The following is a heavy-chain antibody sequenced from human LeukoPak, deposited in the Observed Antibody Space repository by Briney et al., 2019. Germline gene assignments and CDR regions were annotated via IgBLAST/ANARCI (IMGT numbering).Heavy chain of an antibody. Sequence: GGSLGLSCAASGFTFSSYGMHWVRQAPGKGLEWVAVISYDGSDKYYADSVKGRFTISRDNSKNTLYLQMNSLRAEDTAVYYCAKSIQLWLDYWGQGTLVTVSS. V-gene: IGHV3-30*18. CDR3: AKSIQLWLDY. CDR2: ISYDGSDK. J-gene: IGHJ4*02. CDR1: GFTFSSYG. D-gene: IGHD5-18*01.